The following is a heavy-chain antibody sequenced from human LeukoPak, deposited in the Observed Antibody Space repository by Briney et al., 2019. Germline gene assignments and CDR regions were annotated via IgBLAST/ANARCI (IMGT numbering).Heavy chain of an antibody. Sequence: GESLKISCKDSGYSFANYWIGWVRQMPGKGLEWMGIIHPGNSDTKYSPSFQGQVTISADRSISTAYLQWGSLKASDTAMYYCARSGGSSGYYYYFDYWGQGTLVTVSS. CDR2: IHPGNSDT. CDR3: ARSGGSSGYYYYFDY. CDR1: GYSFANYW. D-gene: IGHD3-22*01. J-gene: IGHJ4*02. V-gene: IGHV5-51*01.